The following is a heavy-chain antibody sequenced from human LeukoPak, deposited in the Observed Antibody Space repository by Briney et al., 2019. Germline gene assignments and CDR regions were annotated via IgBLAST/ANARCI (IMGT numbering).Heavy chain of an antibody. Sequence: PGGSLRLSCAASGFTFSSYGMHWVRQAPGRGLEWVAFIRYDGSNKYYADSVKGRFTISRDNSKNTLYLQMNSLRAEDTAVYYCANLYRSGSIHGDYWGQGTLVTVSS. CDR3: ANLYRSGSIHGDY. V-gene: IGHV3-30*02. CDR1: GFTFSSYG. D-gene: IGHD3-10*01. J-gene: IGHJ4*02. CDR2: IRYDGSNK.